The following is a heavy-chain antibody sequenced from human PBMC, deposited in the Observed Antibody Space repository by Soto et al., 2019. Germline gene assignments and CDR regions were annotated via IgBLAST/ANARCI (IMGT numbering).Heavy chain of an antibody. CDR2: ISAYNGNT. CDR3: AASREDIVVVPAAGSFDY. CDR1: GYTFTSYG. D-gene: IGHD2-2*01. J-gene: IGHJ4*02. V-gene: IGHV1-18*01. Sequence: ASVKVSCKASGYTFTSYGISWVRQAHGQGLEWMGWISAYNGNTNYAQKLQGRVTMTTDTSTSTAYMELRSLRSDDTAVYYCAASREDIVVVPAAGSFDYWGQGTLVTVSS.